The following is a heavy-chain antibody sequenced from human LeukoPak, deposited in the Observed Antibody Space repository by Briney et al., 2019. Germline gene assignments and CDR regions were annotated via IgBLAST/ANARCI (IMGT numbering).Heavy chain of an antibody. CDR2: IYHSGST. J-gene: IGHJ4*02. CDR1: GYSISSGYY. V-gene: IGHV4-38-2*02. CDR3: ARGLVYGSGSNDY. Sequence: PSETLSLTCTVSGYSISSGYYWGWIRQPPGKGLEWIGSIYHSGSTYYNPSLKSRVTISVDTSKNQFSLKLSSVTAADTAVYYCARGLVYGSGSNDYWGQGTLVTVSS. D-gene: IGHD3-10*01.